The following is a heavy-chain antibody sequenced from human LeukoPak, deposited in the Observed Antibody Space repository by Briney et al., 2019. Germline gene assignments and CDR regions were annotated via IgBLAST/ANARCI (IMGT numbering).Heavy chain of an antibody. V-gene: IGHV3-30*18. CDR2: ISYDGSNK. CDR3: AKSSLLSTVTGHTPFDY. D-gene: IGHD4-17*01. Sequence: PGGSLRLSCAASGFTFSSYGMHWVRQAPGKGLEWVAVISYDGSNKYYADSVKGRFTISRDNSKNTLYLQMNSLRAEDTAVYYCAKSSLLSTVTGHTPFDYWGQGTLVTVSS. J-gene: IGHJ4*02. CDR1: GFTFSSYG.